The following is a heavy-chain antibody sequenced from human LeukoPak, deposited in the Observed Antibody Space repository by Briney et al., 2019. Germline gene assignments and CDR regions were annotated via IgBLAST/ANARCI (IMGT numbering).Heavy chain of an antibody. CDR1: GYTFTSYY. J-gene: IGHJ4*02. Sequence: GASVKVSCKASGYTFTSYYMHRVRQAPGQGLEWMGIINPSGGDTSYAQKFQGRLTMTRDTSTNTVYMELTSLRSEDTAVYYCAREVMDNLRFDYWGQGTLVTVSS. CDR2: INPSGGDT. CDR3: AREVMDNLRFDY. D-gene: IGHD1-14*01. V-gene: IGHV1-46*01.